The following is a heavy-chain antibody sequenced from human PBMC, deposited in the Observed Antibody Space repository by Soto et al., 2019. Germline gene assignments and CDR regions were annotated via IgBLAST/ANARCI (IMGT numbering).Heavy chain of an antibody. CDR2: ISGSAGST. V-gene: IGHV3-23*01. Sequence: QPGGSLRLSCAASGFTFTSYVMHWVRQAPGKGLEWVSVISGSAGSTYYADSVKGRFTISRDNSKNTLYLQMNSLRAEDTAVYYCATDREMYRRGTPFNLFDFWGQGTLVTVSS. J-gene: IGHJ5*01. CDR1: GFTFTSYV. CDR3: ATDREMYRRGTPFNLFDF. D-gene: IGHD2-2*01.